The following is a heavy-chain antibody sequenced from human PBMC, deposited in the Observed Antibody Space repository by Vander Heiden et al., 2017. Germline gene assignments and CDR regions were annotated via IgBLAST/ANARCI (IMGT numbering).Heavy chain of an antibody. Sequence: QLLESGGGLVKPGRSLRLSCPASGLTFGAYPMCWFRQAPGKGLEWVGFIGSKAYGGTTEYAASVKGRFTISRDDSKSIAYLQMNSLKTEDTAVYYCSLKYYYDSSGFSHFDYWGQGTLVTVSS. D-gene: IGHD3-22*01. CDR2: IGSKAYGGTT. CDR3: SLKYYYDSSGFSHFDY. CDR1: GLTFGAYP. J-gene: IGHJ4*02. V-gene: IGHV3-49*05.